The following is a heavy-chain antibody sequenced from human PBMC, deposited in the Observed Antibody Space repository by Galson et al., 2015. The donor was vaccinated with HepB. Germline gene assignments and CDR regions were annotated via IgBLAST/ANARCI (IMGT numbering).Heavy chain of an antibody. V-gene: IGHV5-51*01. J-gene: IGHJ4*02. CDR3: ARPASSHSGSYYYFDY. CDR1: GYSFTSYW. CDR2: IYPGDSDT. Sequence: QSGAEVKKPGESLKISCKGSGYSFTSYWIGWVRQMPGKGLEWMGIIYPGDSDTRYSPSFQGQVTISADKSISTAYLQWSSLKASDTAMYYCARPASSHSGSYYYFDYGGQGTLVTVSS. D-gene: IGHD1-26*01.